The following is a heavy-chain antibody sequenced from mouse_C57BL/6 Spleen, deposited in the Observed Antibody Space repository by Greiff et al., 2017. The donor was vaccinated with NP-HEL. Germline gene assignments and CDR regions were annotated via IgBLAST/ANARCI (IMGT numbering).Heavy chain of an antibody. V-gene: IGHV1-72*01. CDR2: IDPTSGGT. Sequence: QVQLQQPGAELVKPGASVKLSCKASGYTFTSYWMHWVKQRPGRGLEWIGRIDPTSGGTKYNEKFKSKATLTVDKPSSTAYMQRSSVTSEDSAVYYCARERNGYDYDGGFAYWGQGTLVTVSA. D-gene: IGHD2-4*01. J-gene: IGHJ3*01. CDR3: ARERNGYDYDGGFAY. CDR1: GYTFTSYW.